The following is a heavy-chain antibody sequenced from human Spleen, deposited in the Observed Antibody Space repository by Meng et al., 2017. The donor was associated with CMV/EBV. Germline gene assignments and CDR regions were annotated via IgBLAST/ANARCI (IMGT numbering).Heavy chain of an antibody. CDR2: IIPILGVP. V-gene: IGHV1-69*04. D-gene: IGHD2-2*01. CDR3: ARDMSCSTSSCYYYYGMDV. CDR1: GGTFSSYA. Sequence: SVKVSCKASGGTFSSYAISWVRQAPGQGLEWMGRIIPILGVPNYAQRFQGRVTITADKSTSTAYMELSSLRSEDTAVYYCARDMSCSTSSCYYYYGMDVWGQGTTVTVSS. J-gene: IGHJ6*02.